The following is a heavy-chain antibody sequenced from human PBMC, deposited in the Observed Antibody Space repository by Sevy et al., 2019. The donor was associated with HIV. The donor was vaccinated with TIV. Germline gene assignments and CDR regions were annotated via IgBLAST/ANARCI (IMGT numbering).Heavy chain of an antibody. Sequence: GGSLRLSCAASGFNFSNYVLHWVRQAPGKGLEWVTFISSYGNEADYVDSLKGRFTISGDDSKNTLYLQMNSLRPEDTAVYYCARSILAVAGSYGMDVWGQGTTVTVSS. V-gene: IGHV3-30*03. CDR3: ARSILAVAGSYGMDV. CDR2: ISSYGNEA. CDR1: GFNFSNYV. D-gene: IGHD6-19*01. J-gene: IGHJ6*02.